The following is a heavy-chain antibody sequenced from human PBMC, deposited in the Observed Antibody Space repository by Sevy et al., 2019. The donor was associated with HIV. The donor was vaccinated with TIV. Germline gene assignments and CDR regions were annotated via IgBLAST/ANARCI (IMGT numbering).Heavy chain of an antibody. V-gene: IGHV3-7*01. Sequence: GESLKISCAASGFTFSDYWMSWVRQAPGKGLEWVANIKQDGSQKYLVDSVKGRFTISRDNVKNSLYLQMDNLRAEDTAVYYCARKVGDMWGQGTMVTVSS. J-gene: IGHJ3*01. CDR3: ARKVGDM. CDR1: GFTFSDYW. D-gene: IGHD1-26*01. CDR2: IKQDGSQK.